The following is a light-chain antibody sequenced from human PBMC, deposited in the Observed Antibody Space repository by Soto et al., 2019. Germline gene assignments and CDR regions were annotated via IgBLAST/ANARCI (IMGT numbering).Light chain of an antibody. J-gene: IGKJ2*01. CDR1: QNIGSS. CDR3: QQSHA. Sequence: DIQMTQSPSSLSASVGDRVTISCRASQNIGSSLNWYQQRPGRAPKLLISATSSLQGGVPSRFSGSGSGTDFTLTISSLQPEDFATYYCQQSHAFGQGTKLEIK. CDR2: ATS. V-gene: IGKV1-39*01.